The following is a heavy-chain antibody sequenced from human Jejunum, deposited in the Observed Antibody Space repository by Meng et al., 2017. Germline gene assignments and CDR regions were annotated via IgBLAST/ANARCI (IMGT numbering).Heavy chain of an antibody. CDR2: INQDGSEK. V-gene: IGHV3-7*01. D-gene: IGHD1-14*01. CDR1: GFTFSRYY. J-gene: IGHJ4*02. CDR3: ARSQDHVADY. Sequence: GESLKISCAASGFTFSRYYMSWVRQAPGKGLQWVANINQDGSEKYYVDSVEGRFTISRDNAKNSLYLQMNSLRAEDTAVYYCARSQDHVADYWGQGTLVTVSS.